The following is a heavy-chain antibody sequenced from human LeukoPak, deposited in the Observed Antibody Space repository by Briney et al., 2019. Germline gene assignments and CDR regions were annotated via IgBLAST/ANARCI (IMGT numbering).Heavy chain of an antibody. Sequence: PSETLSLTCTVSGGSISGYFWSWIRQPAGKGLEWIGRIHDNGDSNHNPSLKSRVTMALDTSGNQVSLKLTSVTAADTAVYYCARAPSWCGGTCPSDHWGPGTLVTVSS. CDR3: ARAPSWCGGTCPSDH. J-gene: IGHJ4*02. D-gene: IGHD2-15*01. V-gene: IGHV4-4*07. CDR2: IHDNGDS. CDR1: GGSISGYF.